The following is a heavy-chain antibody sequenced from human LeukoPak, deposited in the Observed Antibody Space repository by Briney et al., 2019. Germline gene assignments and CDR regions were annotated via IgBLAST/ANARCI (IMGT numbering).Heavy chain of an antibody. Sequence: GGSLRLSCAASGFTFSSYAMHWVRQAPGKGLEWVAVISYDGSNKYYADSVKGRFTISRDNSKNTLYLQMNSLRAEDKAVYYCARDPRQYSSDLQPLFDYWGQGTLVTVSS. J-gene: IGHJ4*02. CDR1: GFTFSSYA. D-gene: IGHD6-19*01. V-gene: IGHV3-30*04. CDR2: ISYDGSNK. CDR3: ARDPRQYSSDLQPLFDY.